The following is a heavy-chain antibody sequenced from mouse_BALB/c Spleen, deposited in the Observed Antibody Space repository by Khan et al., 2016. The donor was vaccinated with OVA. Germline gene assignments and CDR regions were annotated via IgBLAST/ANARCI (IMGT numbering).Heavy chain of an antibody. CDR1: GYSITSDYV. CDR3: ARSIMAN. V-gene: IGHV3-2*02. J-gene: IGHJ2*01. Sequence: EVKLIESGPGLVKPSQSLSLTCTVTGYSITSDYVWNWLRQFPGNILEWMGYISYSGSTNYNPLIKSRISITRDTSKNQFFLQLNSVTTEDTATYYCARSIMANWGQGTTLTVSS. CDR2: ISYSGST.